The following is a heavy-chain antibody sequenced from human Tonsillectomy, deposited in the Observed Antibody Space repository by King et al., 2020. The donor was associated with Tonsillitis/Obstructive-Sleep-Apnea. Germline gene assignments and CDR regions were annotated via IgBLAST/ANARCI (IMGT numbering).Heavy chain of an antibody. D-gene: IGHD3-16*01. J-gene: IGHJ4*02. CDR1: GFTFDDYA. CDR2: ISWNSGSI. CDR3: AKGDPDYLQLGDY. V-gene: IGHV3-9*03. Sequence: VQLVESGGGLVQPGRSLRLSCAASGFTFDDYAMHWVRQAPGKGLEWVSGISWNSGSIGYADSVKGRLTISRDNAKNSLYLQMNSLRAEDMALYYCAKGDPDYLQLGDYWGQGTLVTVSS.